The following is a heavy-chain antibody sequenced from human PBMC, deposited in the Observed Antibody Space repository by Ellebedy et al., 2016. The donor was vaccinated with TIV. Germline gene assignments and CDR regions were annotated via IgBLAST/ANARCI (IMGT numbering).Heavy chain of an antibody. V-gene: IGHV3-33*01. CDR3: ARGPADFDTSGWIDH. J-gene: IGHJ4*02. CDR2: IWYDGTNK. Sequence: GESLKISCAASGFTFSSYGMHWVRQAPGKGLEWVAVIWYDGTNKYYADSVKGRFTISRDNSKNTLYLQMNSLRAEDTAVYYCARGPADFDTSGWIDHWGQGTLVTVS. D-gene: IGHD3-22*01. CDR1: GFTFSSYG.